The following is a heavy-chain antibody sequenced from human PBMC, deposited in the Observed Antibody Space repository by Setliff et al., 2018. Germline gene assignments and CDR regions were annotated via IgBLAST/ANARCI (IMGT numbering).Heavy chain of an antibody. V-gene: IGHV1-2*02. J-gene: IGHJ4*02. D-gene: IGHD4-4*01. Sequence: ASVKVSCKTSGYPFVGYFIYWMRQAPGQGLEWVGWIDPKSGRTKYAVKFQGRVTMTRDESTTTVFMELSNLRSEDTAVYFCARGLSTDTDSWGQGTLVTVSS. CDR3: ARGLSTDTDS. CDR2: IDPKSGRT. CDR1: GYPFVGYF.